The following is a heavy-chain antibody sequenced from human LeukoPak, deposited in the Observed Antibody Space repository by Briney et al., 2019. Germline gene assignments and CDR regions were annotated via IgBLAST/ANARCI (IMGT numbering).Heavy chain of an antibody. D-gene: IGHD5-24*01. CDR2: INTNTGNP. J-gene: IGHJ4*02. CDR1: GCTFTSYA. CDR3: ASRLDGYNYGGFDY. Sequence: ASVKVSCKASGCTFTSYAMNWVRQAPGQGLEWMGWINTNTGNPTYAQGFTGRFVFSLDTSVSTAYLQISSLKAEDTAVYYCASRLDGYNYGGFDYWGQGTLVTVSS. V-gene: IGHV7-4-1*02.